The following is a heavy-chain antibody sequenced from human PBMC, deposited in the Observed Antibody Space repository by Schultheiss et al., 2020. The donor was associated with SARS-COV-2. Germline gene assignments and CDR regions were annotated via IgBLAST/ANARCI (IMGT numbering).Heavy chain of an antibody. J-gene: IGHJ4*02. CDR2: IYHSGST. V-gene: IGHV4-59*12. CDR1: GGSISSYY. Sequence: SETLSLTCTVSGGSISSYYWSWIRQPPGKGLEWIGEIYHSGSTNYNPSLKSRVTISVDKSKNQFSLKLSSVTAADTAVYYCARGMTTVTVPFDYWGQGTLVTVSS. D-gene: IGHD4-17*01. CDR3: ARGMTTVTVPFDY.